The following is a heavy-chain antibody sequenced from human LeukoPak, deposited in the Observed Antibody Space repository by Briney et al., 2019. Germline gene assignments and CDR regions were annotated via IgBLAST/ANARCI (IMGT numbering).Heavy chain of an antibody. V-gene: IGHV3-30*18. D-gene: IGHD3-10*01. CDR1: GFTFSSYG. J-gene: IGHJ4*02. CDR3: AKERGRLLWFGELSPDLDY. CDR2: ISYDGSNK. Sequence: GGSLRLSCAASGFTFSSYGMHWVRQAPGKGLEWVAVISYDGSNKYYADSVKGRFTISRDNSRNTLYLQMNSLRAEDTAVYYCAKERGRLLWFGELSPDLDYWGQGTLVTVSS.